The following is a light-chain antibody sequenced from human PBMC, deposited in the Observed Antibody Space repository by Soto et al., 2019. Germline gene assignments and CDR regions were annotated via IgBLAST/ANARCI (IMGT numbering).Light chain of an antibody. CDR1: LSIVNW. V-gene: IGKV1-5*03. J-gene: IGKJ5*01. CDR2: KAS. CDR3: QQYNSYPVT. Sequence: DIQMTQSPSTLSASVGDRVTITCRASLSIVNWLAWYQQKPGKAPKLLIYKASTLESGVPSRFSGSGSGTEFTLCISSLQPDDFATYFCQQYNSYPVTFGQGTRLEIK.